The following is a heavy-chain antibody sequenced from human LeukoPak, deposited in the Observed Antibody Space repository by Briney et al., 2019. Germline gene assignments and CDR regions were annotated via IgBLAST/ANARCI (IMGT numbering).Heavy chain of an antibody. Sequence: PQTLSPTCAVYGGSFSGYYWSCIRQPPGKGLEWIGEINHSGSTNYNPSLKSRAPISLDTSKNQSSLKLSSLTAAAPPVYSCARGRYYYDSSGYYPSYYYYYMDVWGKGGTLTVSS. J-gene: IGHJ6*03. CDR3: ARGRYYYDSSGYYPSYYYYYMDV. CDR1: GGSFSGYY. D-gene: IGHD3-22*01. CDR2: INHSGST. V-gene: IGHV4-34*01.